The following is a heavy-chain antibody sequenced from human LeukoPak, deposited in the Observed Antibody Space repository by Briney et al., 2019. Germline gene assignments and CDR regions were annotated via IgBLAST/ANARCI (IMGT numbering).Heavy chain of an antibody. D-gene: IGHD3-22*01. CDR2: IKQDGSEK. Sequence: PGGSLRLSCAASGFTFSSYWMSWVRQAPGKGLEWVANIKQDGSEKYYVDSVKGRFTISRDNAKNSLYLQMNSLRAEGTAVYYCAREKNYYDSSGYLSYWGQGTLVTVSS. CDR3: AREKNYYDSSGYLSY. V-gene: IGHV3-7*01. CDR1: GFTFSSYW. J-gene: IGHJ4*02.